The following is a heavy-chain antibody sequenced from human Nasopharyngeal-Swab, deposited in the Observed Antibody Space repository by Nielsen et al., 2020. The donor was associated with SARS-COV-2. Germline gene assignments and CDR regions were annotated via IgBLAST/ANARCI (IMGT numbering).Heavy chain of an antibody. D-gene: IGHD2-21*02. CDR1: GFTFSSYS. J-gene: IGHJ4*02. CDR3: ARLRGDRSFDY. V-gene: IGHV3-21*04. Sequence: GGSLRLSCAASGFTFSSYSMNWVRQAPGKGLEWVSSISSSSSYIYYADSVKGRFTISRDNAKNSLYLQMNSLKASDTAMYYCARLRGDRSFDYWGQGTLVTVSS. CDR2: ISSSSSYI.